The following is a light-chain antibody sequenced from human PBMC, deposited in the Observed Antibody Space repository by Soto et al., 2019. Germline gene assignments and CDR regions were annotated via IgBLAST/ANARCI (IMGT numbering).Light chain of an antibody. V-gene: IGLV2-11*01. Sequence: QSALTQPRSVSGSPGQSVTISCTGTGSDVGGYDYVSWCQQHPDKAPKLMIYDVSKRPSGVPDRFSGSKSGNTASLTISGLQAEDEADYYCCSYAGSHVLFGGGTKLTVL. CDR3: CSYAGSHVL. CDR2: DVS. CDR1: GSDVGGYDY. J-gene: IGLJ2*01.